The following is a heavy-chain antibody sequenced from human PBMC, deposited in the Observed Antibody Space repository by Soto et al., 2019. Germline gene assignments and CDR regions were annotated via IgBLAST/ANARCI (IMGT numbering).Heavy chain of an antibody. CDR3: AAPYDSSGPSYYYGMDV. D-gene: IGHD3-22*01. CDR1: GGSISSGGYY. J-gene: IGHJ6*02. Sequence: SETLSLTCTVSGGSISSGGYYWSWIRQHPGKGLEWIGYIYYSGSTYYNPSLKSRVTISVDTSKNQFSLKLSSVTAADTAVYYCAAPYDSSGPSYYYGMDVWGQGTTVTVS. V-gene: IGHV4-31*03. CDR2: IYYSGST.